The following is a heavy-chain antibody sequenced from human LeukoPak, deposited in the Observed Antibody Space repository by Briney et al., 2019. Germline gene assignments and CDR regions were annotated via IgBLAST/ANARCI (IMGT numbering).Heavy chain of an antibody. CDR2: VIAVVGGT. V-gene: IGHV1-2*02. CDR1: GYTFTSYY. Sequence: GASVKVSCKTSGYTFTSYYMHWVRQAPGQGLEWMGWVIAVVGGTNYAQKFQCRVTMTRDTSISTAYMELSRLRSDDTAVYYCARVYYYYDSSGILTLYFDYWGQGTLVAVSS. J-gene: IGHJ4*02. D-gene: IGHD3-22*01. CDR3: ARVYYYYDSSGILTLYFDY.